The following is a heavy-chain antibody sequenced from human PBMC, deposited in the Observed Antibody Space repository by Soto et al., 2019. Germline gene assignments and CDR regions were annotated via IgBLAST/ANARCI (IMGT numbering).Heavy chain of an antibody. Sequence: SETLSLTCTVSGGSISSSSYYWGWIRQPPGKGLEWIGSIYYSGSTYYNPSLKSRVTISVDTSKNQFSLKLSSVTAADTAVYYCARTRRAAAGIAGWNWFDPWGQGTLVTVSS. CDR2: IYYSGST. V-gene: IGHV4-39*01. J-gene: IGHJ5*02. D-gene: IGHD6-13*01. CDR3: ARTRRAAAGIAGWNWFDP. CDR1: GGSISSSSYY.